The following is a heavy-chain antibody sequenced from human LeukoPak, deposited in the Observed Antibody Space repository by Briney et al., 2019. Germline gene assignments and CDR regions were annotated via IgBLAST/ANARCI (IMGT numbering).Heavy chain of an antibody. V-gene: IGHV4-34*01. CDR3: ARTPNDFWSGYSTNFDY. Sequence: SETLSLTCAVYGGSFSGYYWSWIRQPPGKGLEWIGEVNHSGSTNYNPSLKSRVTISVDTSKNQFSLKRSSVAAADTAVYYCARTPNDFWSGYSTNFDYWGQGTLVTVSS. CDR1: GGSFSGYY. CDR2: VNHSGST. D-gene: IGHD3-3*01. J-gene: IGHJ4*02.